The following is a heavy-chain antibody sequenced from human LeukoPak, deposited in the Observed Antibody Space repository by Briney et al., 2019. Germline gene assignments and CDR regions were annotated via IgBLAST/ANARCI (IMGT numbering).Heavy chain of an antibody. CDR3: AKSTIAAVGKDYYYAVDA. CDR1: GFTVSSNY. CDR2: IYSGGST. Sequence: TGGSLRLSCAASGFTVSSNYMSWVRQAPGKGLEWVSVIYSGGSTYYADSVKGRFTISRHNSKNTLYLQMHSLRGEDTALYYCAKSTIAAVGKDYYYAVDAWGQGTTVTVSS. D-gene: IGHD6-13*01. V-gene: IGHV3-66*02. J-gene: IGHJ6*02.